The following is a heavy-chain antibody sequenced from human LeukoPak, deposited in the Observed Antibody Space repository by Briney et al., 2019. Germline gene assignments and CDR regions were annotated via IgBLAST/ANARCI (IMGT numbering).Heavy chain of an antibody. CDR3: AKSNWGAPFYYYYGMDV. J-gene: IGHJ6*02. CDR2: INHSGST. Sequence: SETLSLTRALYGGSFSGYYWSAIRQPPRKGLERIGEINHSGSTKYNTPPKSRVTISVDTPKNQFSPNLRSVSAADTALYYCAKSNWGAPFYYYYGMDVWGQGTTVTVSS. D-gene: IGHD7-27*01. V-gene: IGHV4-34*01. CDR1: GGSFSGYY.